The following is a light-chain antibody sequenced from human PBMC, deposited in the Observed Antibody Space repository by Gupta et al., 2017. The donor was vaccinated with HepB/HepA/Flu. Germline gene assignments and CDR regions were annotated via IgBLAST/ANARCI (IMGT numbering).Light chain of an antibody. Sequence: QSVLTQPPSASGTPGQRITISCSGSDSNVASKYVYWYQQLPGTAPKLLIYTDDQRPSGVPERFSGSKSGTSASLTTSGLRAEDEADYYCAAWDESRNGWVFGGGTRLTVL. CDR3: AAWDESRNGWV. CDR2: TDD. V-gene: IGLV1-47*01. J-gene: IGLJ3*02. CDR1: DSNVASKY.